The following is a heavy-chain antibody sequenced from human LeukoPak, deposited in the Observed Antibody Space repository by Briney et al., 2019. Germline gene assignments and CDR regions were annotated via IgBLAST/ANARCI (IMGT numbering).Heavy chain of an antibody. CDR2: INHSGNA. V-gene: IGHV4-39*07. CDR1: GGSISSSTYY. CDR3: ARAALIRGGPDYYMDV. Sequence: PSETLSLTCTVSGGSISSSTYYWTWIRQPPGKGLEWIGEINHSGNANYNPSLKSRVTISVDTSKNQFSLKLSSVTAADTGVYYCARAALIRGGPDYYMDVWGRGTTVTISS. J-gene: IGHJ6*03. D-gene: IGHD3-10*01.